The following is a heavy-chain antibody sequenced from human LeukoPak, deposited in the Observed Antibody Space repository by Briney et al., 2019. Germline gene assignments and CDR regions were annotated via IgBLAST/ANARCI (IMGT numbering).Heavy chain of an antibody. J-gene: IGHJ5*02. CDR2: ISTSSSPI. CDR3: ARKASSDWFNP. D-gene: IGHD3-10*01. CDR1: GFTFSSYG. Sequence: GGSLTLSCAASGFTFSSYGMNWVRPAQGKGREWVSYISTSSSPIYYAGSVDGRFTISRDNDKNSLYLQMNSLRDEDTAVYYCARKASSDWFNPWGQGTLVIVSS. V-gene: IGHV3-48*02.